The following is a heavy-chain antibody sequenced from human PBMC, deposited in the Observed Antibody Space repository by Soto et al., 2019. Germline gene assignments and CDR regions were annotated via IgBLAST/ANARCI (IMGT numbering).Heavy chain of an antibody. J-gene: IGHJ6*02. D-gene: IGHD1-1*01. CDR1: GGSVSSGSYY. Sequence: PSETLSLTCTVSGGSVSSGSYYWSWIRQPPGKGLEWIGYIYYSGSTNYNPSLKSRVTISVDTSKNQFSLKLSSVTAADTAVYYCARARGWNDGERYYYYGMDVWGQGTTVTVSS. V-gene: IGHV4-61*01. CDR3: ARARGWNDGERYYYYGMDV. CDR2: IYYSGST.